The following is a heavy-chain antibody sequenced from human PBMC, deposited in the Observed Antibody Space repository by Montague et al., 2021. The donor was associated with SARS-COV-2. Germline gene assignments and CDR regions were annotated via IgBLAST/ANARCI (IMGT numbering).Heavy chain of an antibody. D-gene: IGHD4-23*01. J-gene: IGHJ4*02. CDR3: AKASRGYGGDFDS. V-gene: IGHV4-34*01. CDR1: RGSFSDYY. Sequence: SETLSLTCAVYRGSFSDYYWTWIRQSPEKGLEWIGEISHSADTNYNPSLNSRVTMSLDTSKNHFSLNLISVTAADTAVYYCAKASRGYGGDFDSWGQGALVIVSS. CDR2: ISHSADT.